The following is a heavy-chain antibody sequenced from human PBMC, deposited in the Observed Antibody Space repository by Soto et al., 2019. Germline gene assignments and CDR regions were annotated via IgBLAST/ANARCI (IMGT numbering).Heavy chain of an antibody. CDR3: ARDLINYGGNSGAFDI. Sequence: GGSLRLSCAASGFTFSSYAMHWVRQAPGKGLEWVAVISYDGSNKYYADSVKGRFTISRDNSKNTLYLQMNSLRAEDTAVYYCARDLINYGGNSGAFDIWGQGXMVTVSS. CDR1: GFTFSSYA. V-gene: IGHV3-30-3*01. CDR2: ISYDGSNK. D-gene: IGHD4-17*01. J-gene: IGHJ3*02.